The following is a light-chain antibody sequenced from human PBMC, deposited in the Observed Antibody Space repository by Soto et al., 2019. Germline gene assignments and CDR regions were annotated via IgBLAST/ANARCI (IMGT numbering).Light chain of an antibody. CDR2: GNS. V-gene: IGLV1-40*01. Sequence: QAVVTQPPSVSGAPGQRVTISCTGSSSNIGAGYDVHWYQQLPGTAPKLLIYGNSNRPSGVPDRFSGSKSGTSASLAITGLQAEDEADYYCQSYDTGLRTVFGGGTQLT. CDR3: QSYDTGLRTV. CDR1: SSNIGAGYD. J-gene: IGLJ7*01.